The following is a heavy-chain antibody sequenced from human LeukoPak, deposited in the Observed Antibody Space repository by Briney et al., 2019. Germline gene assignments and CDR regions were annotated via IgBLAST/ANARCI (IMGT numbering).Heavy chain of an antibody. D-gene: IGHD3-10*01. CDR1: GGSFSGYY. CDR3: ARHQLPDYYYYGMDV. V-gene: IGHV4-34*01. CDR2: INHSGST. Sequence: SETLSLTCAVYGGSFSGYYWSWIRQPPGKGLEWIGEINHSGSTNYNPSLKSRVTISVDTSKNQFSLKLSSVTAADTAVYYCARHQLPDYYYYGMDVWGQGTTVTVSS. J-gene: IGHJ6*02.